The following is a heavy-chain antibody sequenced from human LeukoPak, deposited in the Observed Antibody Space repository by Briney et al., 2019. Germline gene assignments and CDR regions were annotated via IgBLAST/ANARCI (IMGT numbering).Heavy chain of an antibody. CDR2: ISGSGGST. V-gene: IGHV3-23*01. Sequence: GGSLRLSCAASGFTFSSYAMSWVRQAPGKGLEWVSAISGSGGSTYYADSVKGRFTISRDNSKNTLYLQMNSLRAEDTAVYYCAKSVISSSWSSMDYWGQGTLVTVSS. CDR3: AKSVISSSWSSMDY. D-gene: IGHD6-13*01. CDR1: GFTFSSYA. J-gene: IGHJ4*02.